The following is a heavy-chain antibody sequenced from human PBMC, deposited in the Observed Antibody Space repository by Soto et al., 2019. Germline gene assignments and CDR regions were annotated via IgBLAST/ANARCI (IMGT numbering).Heavy chain of an antibody. J-gene: IGHJ4*02. CDR1: GGCISSSSYY. CDR3: AVLGVVTYFDY. Sequence: PSETLSLTCTVSGGCISSSSYYWGWIRQPPGKGLEWIGSIYYSGSTYYNPSLRSRVTISVDTSKNQFSLKLSSVTAADTAVYYCAVLGVVTYFDYWGQGTLVTVSS. CDR2: IYYSGST. D-gene: IGHD3-3*01. V-gene: IGHV4-39*01.